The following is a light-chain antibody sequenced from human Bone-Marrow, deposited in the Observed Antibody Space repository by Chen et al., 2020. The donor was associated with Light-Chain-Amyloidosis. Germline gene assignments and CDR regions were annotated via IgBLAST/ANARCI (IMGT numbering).Light chain of an antibody. CDR1: NIGSTS. CDR3: QVWDRSSDRAV. Sequence: SYVLTQPSSVSVAPGQTATIACGGNNIGSTSVHWYQQTPGQPPLLVVYDDSDRPAGIPERLSGCKAGNTATLTISRVEAGDEAYYYCQVWDRSSDRAVFGGGTKLTVL. CDR2: DDS. V-gene: IGLV3-21*02. J-gene: IGLJ3*02.